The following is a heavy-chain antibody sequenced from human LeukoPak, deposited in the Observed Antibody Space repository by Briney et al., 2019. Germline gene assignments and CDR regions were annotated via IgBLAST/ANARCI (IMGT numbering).Heavy chain of an antibody. V-gene: IGHV3-21*01. D-gene: IGHD1-26*01. CDR2: ISRSSSYI. CDR3: ARRRSGSYSPLNY. Sequence: GGSLRLSCAASGFTFSSYSMNWVRQAPGKGLEWVSSISRSSSYIYYGDSVKGRFTISRDNAKNSLYLQMNSLRAEDTAVYYCARRRSGSYSPLNYWGQGTLVTVSS. J-gene: IGHJ4*02. CDR1: GFTFSSYS.